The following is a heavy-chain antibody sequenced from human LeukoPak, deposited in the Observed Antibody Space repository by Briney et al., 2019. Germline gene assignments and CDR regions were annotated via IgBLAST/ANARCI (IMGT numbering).Heavy chain of an antibody. CDR3: ARAPSSGWYYGY. CDR2: VNAGDGNT. J-gene: IGHJ4*02. Sequence: ASVKVSCKASGYPFTSYAMHWVRQAPGQGLEWMGWVNAGDGNTKYSQKFQGRVTITRDTSASTAYMELSSLTSEDTAVYYCARAPSSGWYYGYWGQGTLVTVSS. CDR1: GYPFTSYA. V-gene: IGHV1-3*01. D-gene: IGHD6-19*01.